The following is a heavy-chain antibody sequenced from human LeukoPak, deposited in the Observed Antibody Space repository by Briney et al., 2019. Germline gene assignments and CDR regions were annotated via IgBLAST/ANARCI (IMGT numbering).Heavy chain of an antibody. J-gene: IGHJ4*02. CDR2: ISRNSGST. CDR3: AKDIAVWGSYAAHFDY. D-gene: IGHD3-16*01. Sequence: GGSLRLSCAASGFTFDDYAMHWVRHAPGKGLEWVSGISRNSGSTGYADSVKGRFTISRANAKNSLYLQMNRLRAEDAALYYCAKDIAVWGSYAAHFDYWGQGTLVTVSS. CDR1: GFTFDDYA. V-gene: IGHV3-9*01.